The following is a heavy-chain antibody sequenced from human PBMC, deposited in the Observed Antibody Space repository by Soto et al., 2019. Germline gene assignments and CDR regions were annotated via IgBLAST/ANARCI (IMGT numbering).Heavy chain of an antibody. CDR3: ARVSASGWHVNGRDYFDS. V-gene: IGHV3-11*01. CDR1: GFTFSNYY. Sequence: QVQLVESGGGLVKPGGSLRLSCAASGFTFSNYYMAWIRQAPGKGLECLSYISSREVTIYYAESVKGRFTISRDNTKNSLYLQMSSLRDEDTGVYYCARVSASGWHVNGRDYFDSWGQGTLVTVSS. CDR2: ISSREVTI. D-gene: IGHD6-19*01. J-gene: IGHJ4*02.